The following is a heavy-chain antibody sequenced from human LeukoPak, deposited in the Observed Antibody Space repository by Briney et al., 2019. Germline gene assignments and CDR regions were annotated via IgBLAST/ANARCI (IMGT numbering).Heavy chain of an antibody. CDR1: GFTFSSYG. CDR3: AKGGVGYGRYDAFDI. D-gene: IGHD5-12*01. Sequence: GGTLRLSCAASGFTFSSYGMSWVRQAPGKGLEWVSAISGSGGSTYYADSVKGRFTISRDNSKNTLYLQMNSLRAEDTAVYYCAKGGVGYGRYDAFDIWGQGTMVTVSS. CDR2: ISGSGGST. J-gene: IGHJ3*02. V-gene: IGHV3-23*01.